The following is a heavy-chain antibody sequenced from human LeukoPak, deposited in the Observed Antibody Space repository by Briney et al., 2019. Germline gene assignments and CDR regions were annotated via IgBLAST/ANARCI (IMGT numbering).Heavy chain of an antibody. CDR3: ARDPLLLLWFGELLFDY. Sequence: GGSLRLSCAASGFTFNSYWMNWVRQAPGKGLEWVANIKEDGSKISYVDSVKGRFTISRDNAKNSLYLQMNSLRAEDTAVYYCARDPLLLLWFGELLFDYWGQGTLVTVSS. V-gene: IGHV3-7*01. CDR2: IKEDGSKI. D-gene: IGHD3-10*01. J-gene: IGHJ4*02. CDR1: GFTFNSYW.